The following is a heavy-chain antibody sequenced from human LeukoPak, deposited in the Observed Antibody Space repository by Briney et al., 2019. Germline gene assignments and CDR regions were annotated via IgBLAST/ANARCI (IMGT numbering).Heavy chain of an antibody. V-gene: IGHV3-21*01. CDR3: AKGGQWLVLIDY. CDR2: ISSSSSYI. Sequence: GGSLRLSCAASGFTFSSYSMNWVRQAPEKGLEWVSSISSSSSYIYYADSVKGRFTISRDNSKNTLYLQMNSLRAEDTAVYYCAKGGQWLVLIDYWGQGTLVTVSS. D-gene: IGHD6-19*01. J-gene: IGHJ4*02. CDR1: GFTFSSYS.